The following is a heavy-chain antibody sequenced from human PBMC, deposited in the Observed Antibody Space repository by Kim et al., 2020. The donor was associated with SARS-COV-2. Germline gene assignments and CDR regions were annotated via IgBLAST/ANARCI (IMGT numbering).Heavy chain of an antibody. CDR3: ARGFVVETGYSSSWPYYYYYYGMDV. V-gene: IGHV4-34*01. Sequence: SETLSLTCAVYGGSFSGYYWSWIRQPPGKGLEWIGEINHSGSTNYNPSLKSRVTISVDTSKNQFSLKLSSVTAADTAVYYCARGFVVETGYSSSWPYYYYYYGMDVWGQGTTVTVSS. D-gene: IGHD6-13*01. J-gene: IGHJ6*02. CDR1: GGSFSGYY. CDR2: INHSGST.